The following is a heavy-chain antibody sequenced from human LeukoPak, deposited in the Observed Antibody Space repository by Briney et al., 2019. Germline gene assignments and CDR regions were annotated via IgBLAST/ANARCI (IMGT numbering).Heavy chain of an antibody. CDR2: ISGSGGST. CDR3: AKDDLDYGDYVPFDY. V-gene: IGHV3-23*01. Sequence: GGSLRLSCAASGFTFSSYAMSWVRQAPGKGLEWVSVISGSGGSTYYADSVKGRFTISRDNSKNTLYLQMNSLRAEDTAVYYCAKDDLDYGDYVPFDYWGQGTLVTVSS. J-gene: IGHJ4*02. D-gene: IGHD4-17*01. CDR1: GFTFSSYA.